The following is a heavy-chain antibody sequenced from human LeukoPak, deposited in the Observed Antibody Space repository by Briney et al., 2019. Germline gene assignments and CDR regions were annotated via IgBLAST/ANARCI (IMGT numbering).Heavy chain of an antibody. Sequence: PGKSLRLSCTTSGFIFSDYVIHWVRQAPGKGLEWVALSLYDGTQEYYADSVKGRFTISRDNSKNTLYLQMNSLRAEDTAVYYCAREVSDYFDYWGQGTLVTVSS. CDR3: AREVSDYFDY. V-gene: IGHV3-30*03. CDR1: GFIFSDYV. D-gene: IGHD3-22*01. J-gene: IGHJ4*02. CDR2: SLYDGTQE.